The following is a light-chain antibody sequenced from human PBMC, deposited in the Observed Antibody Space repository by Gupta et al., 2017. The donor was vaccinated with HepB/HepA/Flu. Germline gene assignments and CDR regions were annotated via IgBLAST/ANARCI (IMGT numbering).Light chain of an antibody. CDR1: QSISSY. CDR2: AAS. CDR3: QQSYSTRVT. J-gene: IGKJ3*01. Sequence: DIQMTQSPSSLSASVGDRVTITCRASQSISSYLNWYQQKPGKAPKLLIYAASSLQSGVLSRFSGSGSGTDFTLTISSLQPEDFATYYCQQSYSTRVTFGPGTKVDIK. V-gene: IGKV1-39*01.